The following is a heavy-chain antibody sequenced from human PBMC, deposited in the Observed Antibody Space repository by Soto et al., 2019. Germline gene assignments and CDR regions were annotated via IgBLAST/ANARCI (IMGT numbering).Heavy chain of an antibody. CDR3: ARGWLQYRPEPQDATGIIDY. Sequence: PSQTLSLTCAISGDSVSSNSAAWNWIRQSPSRGLEWLGRTYYRSKWYNDYAVSVKSRITINPDTSKNQFSLQLNSVTPEDTAVYYCARGWLQYRPEPQDATGIIDYWGQGTLVTVSS. J-gene: IGHJ4*02. V-gene: IGHV6-1*01. CDR1: GDSVSSNSAA. CDR2: TYYRSKWYN. D-gene: IGHD5-12*01.